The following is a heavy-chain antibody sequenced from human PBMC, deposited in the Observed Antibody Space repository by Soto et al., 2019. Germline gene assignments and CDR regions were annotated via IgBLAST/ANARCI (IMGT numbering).Heavy chain of an antibody. J-gene: IGHJ5*02. V-gene: IGHV2-5*01. CDR2: IYWNDDK. CDR3: AHMRGYDSSGYYWGWRGPLDH. D-gene: IGHD3-22*01. Sequence: QITLKESGPTLVKPTQTLTLTCTFSGFSLSTSGVGVGWIRQPPGKALEWLALIYWNDDKRYSPSLKNRLTITTDTSKNQVVLTMTNRDHVDTATYYCAHMRGYDSSGYYWGWRGPLDHWGQGTLVTVSS. CDR1: GFSLSTSGVG.